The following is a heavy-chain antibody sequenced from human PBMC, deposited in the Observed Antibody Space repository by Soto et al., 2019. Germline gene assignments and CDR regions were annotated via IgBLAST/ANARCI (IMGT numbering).Heavy chain of an antibody. CDR1: GYTFTSYG. D-gene: IGHD3-16*01. CDR2: INAGNGDT. Sequence: GASVKVSCKASGYTFTSYGISWVRQAPGQGLEWMGWINAGNGDTKYSQKFQGRVTITRDTSASTAYMDLSSLRSEDTAVYYCARGSPINNAYYLLYYWGQGTLVTVSS. V-gene: IGHV1-18*01. J-gene: IGHJ4*02. CDR3: ARGSPINNAYYLLYY.